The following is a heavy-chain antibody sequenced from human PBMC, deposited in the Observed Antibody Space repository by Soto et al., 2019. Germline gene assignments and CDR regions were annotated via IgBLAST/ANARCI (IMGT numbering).Heavy chain of an antibody. J-gene: IGHJ4*02. Sequence: ASVKVSCKASGGTFSSYAISWVRQAPGQGLEWMGGIIPVFGTPNYAQKFQGRVTITADTSTSTAYMELSSLRSDDTAVYYCARDSLSTRDPHYLDCWGQGTLVTVSS. CDR2: IIPVFGTP. CDR1: GGTFSSYA. V-gene: IGHV1-69*06. CDR3: ARDSLSTRDPHYLDC.